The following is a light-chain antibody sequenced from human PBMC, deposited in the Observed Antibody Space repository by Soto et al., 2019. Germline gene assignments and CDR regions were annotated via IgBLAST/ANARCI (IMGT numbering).Light chain of an antibody. CDR2: DAS. J-gene: IGKJ4*01. Sequence: EIVLTQSPATLSLSPGERATLSCRASQSVSSYLAWYQQKPGQDPRLLIYDASNSATGIPARFSGSGYGKDFTLTSRILWPGAFAVCYCQLCSNWPLTFRGGPNVHIK. CDR1: QSVSSY. CDR3: QLCSNWPLT. V-gene: IGKV3-11*01.